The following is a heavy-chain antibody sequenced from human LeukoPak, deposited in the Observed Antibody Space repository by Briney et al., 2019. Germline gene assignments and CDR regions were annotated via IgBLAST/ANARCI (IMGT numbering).Heavy chain of an antibody. CDR2: IYYSGST. CDR1: GVSISSYY. CDR3: ARTYGYNYGTSQPYYFDY. D-gene: IGHD5-18*01. Sequence: SETLSLTCTVSGVSISSYYWTWLRQPPGKGLEWIGYIYYSGSTNYNPSLKSRVTISVDTSKNQFSLKLSSVTAADTAVYYCARTYGYNYGTSQPYYFDYWGQGTLATVSS. J-gene: IGHJ4*02. V-gene: IGHV4-59*01.